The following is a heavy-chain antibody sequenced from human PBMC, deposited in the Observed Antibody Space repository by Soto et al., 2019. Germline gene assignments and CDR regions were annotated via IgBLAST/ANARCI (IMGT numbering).Heavy chain of an antibody. J-gene: IGHJ3*02. CDR1: GFGFSSYW. CDR2: TNNDGSAT. D-gene: IGHD5-12*01. CDR3: AREMATISLGAFDI. V-gene: IGHV3-74*01. Sequence: GGSLRLSCAASGFGFSSYWMHWVRQAPGKGLVWVSRTNNDGSATTHADSVRGRFTSFRDNAKNTLFLQMTSLGVEDTAVYYCAREMATISLGAFDIWGEGTMVTVSS.